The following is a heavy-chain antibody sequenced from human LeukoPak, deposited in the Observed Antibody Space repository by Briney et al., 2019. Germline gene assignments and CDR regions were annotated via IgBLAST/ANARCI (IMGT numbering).Heavy chain of an antibody. CDR3: ARGTLWPYYFDY. CDR2: IYYSGST. J-gene: IGHJ4*02. Sequence: PSETLSLTCTVSGGSISSSSYYWGWIRQPPGKGLEWIGSIYYSGSTYYNPSLKSRVTISVDTSKNQFSLKLSSVTAADTAVYYCARGTLWPYYFDYWGQGTLVTVSS. D-gene: IGHD3-10*01. V-gene: IGHV4-39*07. CDR1: GGSISSSSYY.